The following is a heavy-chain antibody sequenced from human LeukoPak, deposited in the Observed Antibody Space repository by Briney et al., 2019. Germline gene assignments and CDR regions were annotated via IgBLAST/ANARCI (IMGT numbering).Heavy chain of an antibody. CDR1: GLTFSSYA. CDR2: ISGGAGGA. Sequence: PGGFLRLSCAASGLTFSSYAMSWVRQAPGKGLEWVSSISGGAGGAAYADSVKGRFTMSRDNSKNTLYLQMNSLRAEDTAVYYCAKDGGYGSGSYHPDYWGQGTLVTVSS. D-gene: IGHD3-10*01. V-gene: IGHV3-23*01. J-gene: IGHJ4*02. CDR3: AKDGGYGSGSYHPDY.